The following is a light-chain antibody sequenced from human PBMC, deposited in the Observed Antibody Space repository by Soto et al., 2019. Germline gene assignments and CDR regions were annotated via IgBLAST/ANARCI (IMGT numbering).Light chain of an antibody. CDR1: SSDVGGYNC. J-gene: IGLJ2*01. CDR3: SSYAGSNIPVV. Sequence: QSALTQPPSASGSPGQSVTISCTGTSSDVGGYNCVSWYQQHPGKAPKLMIYEVSKRPSGVPDRFSGSKSGNTASLTVSGLQAEGEADYYCSSYAGSNIPVVFGGGTKVTVL. V-gene: IGLV2-8*01. CDR2: EVS.